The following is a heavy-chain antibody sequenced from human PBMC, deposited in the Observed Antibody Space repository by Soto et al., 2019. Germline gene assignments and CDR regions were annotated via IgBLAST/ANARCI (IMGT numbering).Heavy chain of an antibody. D-gene: IGHD2-15*01. CDR1: GGSISSSSYY. V-gene: IGHV4-39*01. CDR2: IYYSGST. CDR3: ARSYPDIVVVVAGFDP. Sequence: SETLSLTCTVSGGSISSSSYYWGWIRQPPGKGLEWIGSIYYSGSTYYNPSLKSRVTISVDTSKNQFSLKLSSVTAADTAVYYCARSYPDIVVVVAGFDPWGQGTLVTAPQ. J-gene: IGHJ5*02.